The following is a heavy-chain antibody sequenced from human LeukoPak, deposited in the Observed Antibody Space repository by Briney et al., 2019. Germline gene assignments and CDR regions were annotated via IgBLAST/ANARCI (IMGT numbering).Heavy chain of an antibody. V-gene: IGHV3-7*01. CDR3: ARDPYSGNYGAYYYYYMDV. CDR2: IKQDGSEK. Sequence: HSGGSLRLSCAASGFTFSHYWMSWVRQAPGKGLEWVANIKQDGSEKYYVDSMKGRFTISRDNAKNSLYLQMNSLRAEDTAVYYCARDPYSGNYGAYYYYYMDVWGKGTTVTISS. D-gene: IGHD1-26*01. CDR1: GFTFSHYW. J-gene: IGHJ6*03.